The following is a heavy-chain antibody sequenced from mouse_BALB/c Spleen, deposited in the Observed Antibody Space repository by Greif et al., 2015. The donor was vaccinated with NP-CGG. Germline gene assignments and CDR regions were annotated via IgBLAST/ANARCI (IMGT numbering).Heavy chain of an antibody. CDR2: INPNNGGT. V-gene: IGHV1-18*01. CDR3: ARYGNYYAMDY. CDR1: GYTFTDYN. D-gene: IGHD2-1*01. J-gene: IGHJ4*01. Sequence: DVQLVESGPELVKPGASVKIPCKASGYTFTDYNMDWVKQSHGKSLEWIGDINPNNGGTIYNQKFKGKATLTVDKSSSIAYMELRSLTSEDTAVYYCARYGNYYAMDYWGQGTSVTVSS.